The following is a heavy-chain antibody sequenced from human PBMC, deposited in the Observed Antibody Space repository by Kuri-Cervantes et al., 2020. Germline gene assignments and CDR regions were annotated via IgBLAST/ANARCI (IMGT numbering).Heavy chain of an antibody. Sequence: GESLKISCAASGFTFSSYGMHWVRQAPGKGLEWVAVISYDGSNKYYADSVKGRFTISRDNSKNTLYLQMNSLRAEDTAVYYCARDGRGYSYGSFGYWGQGTLVTVSS. J-gene: IGHJ4*02. CDR2: ISYDGSNK. D-gene: IGHD5-18*01. CDR3: ARDGRGYSYGSFGY. V-gene: IGHV3-30*03. CDR1: GFTFSSYG.